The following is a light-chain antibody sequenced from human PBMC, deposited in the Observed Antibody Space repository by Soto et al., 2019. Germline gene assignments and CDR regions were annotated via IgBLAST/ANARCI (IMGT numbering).Light chain of an antibody. J-gene: IGLJ1*01. V-gene: IGLV2-14*01. CDR1: SSDVGGYNY. Sequence: QSVLTQPASVSGSPGQLITISCTGTSSDVGGYNYVSWYQQHPGKAPKLMIYEVSNRPSGVSNRFSGSKSGNTASLTISGLQAEDEADYYCSSYTSSSTYGFGTGTKV. CDR2: EVS. CDR3: SSYTSSSTYG.